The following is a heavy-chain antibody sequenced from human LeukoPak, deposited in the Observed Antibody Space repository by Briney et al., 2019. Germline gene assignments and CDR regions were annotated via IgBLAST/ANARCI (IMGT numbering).Heavy chain of an antibody. Sequence: ASVKVSCKASGYTFTGYYMHWVRQAPGQGLEWMGRINPNSGGTNYAQKFQGRVTMTRDTSISTAYMELSRLRSDDTAVYYCASESWNCGDWYFDLWGRGTLVTVSS. CDR3: ASESWNCGDWYFDL. D-gene: IGHD1-7*01. V-gene: IGHV1-2*06. CDR1: GYTFTGYY. J-gene: IGHJ2*01. CDR2: INPNSGGT.